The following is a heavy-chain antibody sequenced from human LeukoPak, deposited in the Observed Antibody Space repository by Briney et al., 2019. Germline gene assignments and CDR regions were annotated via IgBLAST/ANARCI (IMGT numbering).Heavy chain of an antibody. Sequence: ASVKVSCKASGYTFTGFDIHWLRQAPGHGLECMGWLNPNNGGTDLAQKFEGRLTLTRDTSINTAYMELNSLGSDDKAIYYCAGKSLWTIDFWGQASLVTVSS. CDR3: AGKSLWTIDF. V-gene: IGHV1-2*02. J-gene: IGHJ4*02. CDR2: LNPNNGGT. CDR1: GYTFTGFD. D-gene: IGHD3/OR15-3a*01.